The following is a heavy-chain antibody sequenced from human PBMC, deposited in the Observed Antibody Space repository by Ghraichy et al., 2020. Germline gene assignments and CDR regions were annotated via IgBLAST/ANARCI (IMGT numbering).Heavy chain of an antibody. V-gene: IGHV4-39*02. J-gene: IGHJ4*02. CDR3: AIRATYYYSSGSYYAPPFDY. CDR1: GDSISSNNYY. Sequence: ETLSLTCTVSGDSISSNNYYWGWIRQPPGKGLEWIGSIYHSGSTYNNPSLKSRVTISVDTSKNHFSLKLSSVTAADTAGYYCAIRATYYYSSGSYYAPPFDYWGQGTLVIVSS. D-gene: IGHD3-10*01. CDR2: IYHSGST.